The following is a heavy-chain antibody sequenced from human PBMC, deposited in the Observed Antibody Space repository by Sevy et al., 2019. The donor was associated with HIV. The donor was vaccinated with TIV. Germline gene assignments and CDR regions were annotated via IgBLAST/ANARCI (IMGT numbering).Heavy chain of an antibody. J-gene: IGHJ3*02. V-gene: IGHV5-51*01. CDR2: IYPGDSDT. CDR3: ATHNGDYAPNDAFDI. CDR1: GYSFTSYW. Sequence: GESLKISCKGSGYSFTSYWIGRVRQMPGKGLEWMGIIYPGDSDTSYSPSFQGQVTISADKSISTANLQWSSLKASDTAMYYCATHNGDYAPNDAFDIWGQGTMVTVSS. D-gene: IGHD4-17*01.